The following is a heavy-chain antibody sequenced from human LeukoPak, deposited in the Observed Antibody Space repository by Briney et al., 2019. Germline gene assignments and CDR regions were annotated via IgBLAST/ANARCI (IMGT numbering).Heavy chain of an antibody. Sequence: GGSLRLSCAASGFTFDDYGMSWVRQAPGKGLEWVSGINWNGGSTGYADSVKGRFTISRDNAKNSLYLQMNSLRAEDTALYYCARDLSSSSGEYFQHWGQDTLVTVSS. J-gene: IGHJ1*01. CDR3: ARDLSSSSGEYFQH. CDR1: GFTFDDYG. D-gene: IGHD6-6*01. V-gene: IGHV3-20*04. CDR2: INWNGGST.